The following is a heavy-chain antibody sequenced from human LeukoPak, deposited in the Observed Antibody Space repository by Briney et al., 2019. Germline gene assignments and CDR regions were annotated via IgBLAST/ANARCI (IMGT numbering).Heavy chain of an antibody. V-gene: IGHV1-69*13. CDR3: ASLIAARQTVAY. CDR2: IIPIFGTA. J-gene: IGHJ4*02. Sequence: SVKVSCKASGGTFSSYAISWVRQAPGQGLEWMGGIIPIFGTANYAQKFQGRATITADESTSTAYMELSSLRSEDTAVYYCASLIAARQTVAYWGQGTLVTVSS. D-gene: IGHD6-6*01. CDR1: GGTFSSYA.